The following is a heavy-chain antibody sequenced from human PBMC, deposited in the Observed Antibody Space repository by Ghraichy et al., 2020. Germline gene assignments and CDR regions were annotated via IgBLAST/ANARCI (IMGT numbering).Heavy chain of an antibody. CDR1: GGSISSYY. D-gene: IGHD3-3*01. Sequence: SETLSLTCTVSGGSISSYYWSWIRQPPGKGLEWIGYIYYSGSTNYNPSLKSRVTISVDTSKNQFSLKLSSVTAADTAVYYCARAAYDFWSGYSPRWYYYYYMDVWGKGTTVTVS. V-gene: IGHV4-59*01. J-gene: IGHJ6*03. CDR2: IYYSGST. CDR3: ARAAYDFWSGYSPRWYYYYYMDV.